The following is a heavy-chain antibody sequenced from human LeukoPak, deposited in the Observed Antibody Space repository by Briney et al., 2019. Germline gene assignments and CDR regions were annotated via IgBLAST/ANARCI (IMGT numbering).Heavy chain of an antibody. Sequence: PGGSLRLSCAASGFTFDDYAMHWVRQAPGKGLEWVSGISWNSGSIGYADSVKGRFTISRDNAKNSLYLQMNSLRAEDTALYYCAKARRGYSSSWYEGDFDYWDQGTLVTVSS. J-gene: IGHJ4*02. CDR3: AKARRGYSSSWYEGDFDY. CDR2: ISWNSGSI. D-gene: IGHD6-13*01. V-gene: IGHV3-9*01. CDR1: GFTFDDYA.